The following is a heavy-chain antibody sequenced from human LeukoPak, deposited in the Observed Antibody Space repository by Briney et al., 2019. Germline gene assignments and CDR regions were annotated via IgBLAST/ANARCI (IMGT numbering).Heavy chain of an antibody. CDR3: ARVSSSSSNYYYYGMDV. J-gene: IGHJ6*02. Sequence: PSQTLSLTCTVSGGSISSGGCYWSWIRQHPGKGLEWIGYIYYSGSTYYNPSLKSRVTISVDTSKNQFSLKLSSVTAADTAVYYCARVSSSSSNYYYYGMDVWGQGTTVTVSS. D-gene: IGHD6-6*01. CDR2: IYYSGST. CDR1: GGSISSGGCY. V-gene: IGHV4-31*03.